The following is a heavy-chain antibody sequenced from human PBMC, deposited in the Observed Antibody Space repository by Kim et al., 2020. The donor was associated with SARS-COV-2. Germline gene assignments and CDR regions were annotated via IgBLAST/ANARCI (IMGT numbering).Heavy chain of an antibody. D-gene: IGHD1-7*01. Sequence: SETLSLTCAVYGGSFSGYYWSWIRQPPGKGLEWIGEINHSGSTNYNPSLKSRVTISVDTSKNQFSLKLSSVTAADTAVYYCARAQTGTTRDYGMDVWGQGTTVTVSS. J-gene: IGHJ6*02. CDR2: INHSGST. CDR1: GGSFSGYY. V-gene: IGHV4-34*01. CDR3: ARAQTGTTRDYGMDV.